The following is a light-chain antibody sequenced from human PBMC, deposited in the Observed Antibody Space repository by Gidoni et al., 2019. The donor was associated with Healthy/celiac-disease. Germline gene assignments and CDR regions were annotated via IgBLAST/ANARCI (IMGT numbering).Light chain of an antibody. CDR2: DAS. V-gene: IGKV3-11*01. CDR3: QQRSNWPT. CDR1: QSVSSY. Sequence: DIVLTQSPATLSLSPGERATLSCRASQSVSSYLAWYQQTPGQAPRLLIYDASNRATGIPARFSGSGSGTDFTLTISSLEPEDFAVYYCQQRSNWPTFGQGTRLEIK. J-gene: IGKJ5*01.